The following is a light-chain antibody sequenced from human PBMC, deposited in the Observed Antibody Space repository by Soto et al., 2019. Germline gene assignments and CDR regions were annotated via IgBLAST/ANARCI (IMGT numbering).Light chain of an antibody. CDR2: RAS. V-gene: IGKV1-5*03. Sequence: DIQMTQSPSTLSASVRDSVTITCRASQYIGTWLAWYKQKPEKAPKVLIYRASNFESGVPTMLSGSGCGTEFSLTINNLQADDFATYYCQQYHLXSWTCRQWTMV. CDR1: QYIGTW. CDR3: QQYHLXSWT. J-gene: IGKJ1*01.